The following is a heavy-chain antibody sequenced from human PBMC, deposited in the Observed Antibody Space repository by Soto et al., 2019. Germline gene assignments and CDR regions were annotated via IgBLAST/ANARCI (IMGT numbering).Heavy chain of an antibody. J-gene: IGHJ6*02. CDR1: GGSISSSNYY. CDR2: IYYSGST. Sequence: SETLSLTCTVSGGSISSSNYYWGWVRQPPGKGLEWIGTIYYSGSTYYNPSLKSRVTMSIDTSKNQFSLKPSSVTAADTAVYYCASPLWERGEYYYHVMDVWGQGTTVTVSS. CDR3: ASPLWERGEYYYHVMDV. V-gene: IGHV4-39*01. D-gene: IGHD1-26*01.